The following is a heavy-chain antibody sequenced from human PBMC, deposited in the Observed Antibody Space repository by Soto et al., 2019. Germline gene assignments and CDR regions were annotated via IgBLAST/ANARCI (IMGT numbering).Heavy chain of an antibody. CDR3: ARRWGEGRVDY. V-gene: IGHV4-61*05. J-gene: IGHJ4*02. Sequence: SETLSLTCVVSGGSISSGGYSWSWIRQPPGKGLEWIGYIYYSGSTNYNPSLKSRVTISVDKSRNQFSLKLSSVTAADTAVYYCARRWGEGRVDYWGQGTLVTVSS. CDR1: GGSISSGGYS. D-gene: IGHD3-10*01. CDR2: IYYSGST.